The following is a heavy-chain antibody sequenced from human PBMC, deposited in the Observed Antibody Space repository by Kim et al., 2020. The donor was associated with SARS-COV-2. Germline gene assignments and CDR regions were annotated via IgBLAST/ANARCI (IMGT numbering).Heavy chain of an antibody. D-gene: IGHD3-16*01. V-gene: IGHV1-8*01. CDR2: T. CDR3: ARAPWGGWFDP. J-gene: IGHJ5*02. Sequence: TGYAQKFQGRVTMTRNTSISTAYMELSSLRSEDTAVYYCARAPWGGWFDPWGQGTLVTVSS.